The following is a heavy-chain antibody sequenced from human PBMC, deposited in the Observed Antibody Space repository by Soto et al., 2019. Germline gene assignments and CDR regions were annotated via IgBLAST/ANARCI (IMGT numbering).Heavy chain of an antibody. CDR3: ARDGLYSSSWYFDY. CDR1: GFTFSSYG. D-gene: IGHD6-13*01. J-gene: IGHJ4*02. V-gene: IGHV3-33*01. CDR2: IWYDGSNK. Sequence: QVQLVESGGGVVQPGRSLRLSCAASGFTFSSYGMHWVRQAPGKGLEWVAVIWYDGSNKYYADSVKGRFTISRDNSKNTLYLQMNSLRAEDTAVYYCARDGLYSSSWYFDYWGQGTLVTVSS.